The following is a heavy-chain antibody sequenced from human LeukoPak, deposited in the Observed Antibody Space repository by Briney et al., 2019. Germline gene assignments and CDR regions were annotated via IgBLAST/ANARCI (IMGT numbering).Heavy chain of an antibody. J-gene: IGHJ4*02. CDR3: ARVHPEYCSGGSCYSELFGY. Sequence: PSQTLSLTCTVSGGSISSGGYYWSWIRQHPGKGLEWIGYIYYSGSTYYNPSLKSRVTISVDTSKNQFSLKLSSVTAADTAVYYCARVHPEYCSGGSCYSELFGYWGQGTLVTVSS. CDR1: GGSISSGGYY. D-gene: IGHD2-15*01. V-gene: IGHV4-31*03. CDR2: IYYSGST.